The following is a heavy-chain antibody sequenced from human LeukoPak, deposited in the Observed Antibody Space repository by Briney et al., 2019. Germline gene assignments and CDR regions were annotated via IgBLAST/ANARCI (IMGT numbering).Heavy chain of an antibody. J-gene: IGHJ4*02. V-gene: IGHV3-21*01. D-gene: IGHD5-24*01. CDR3: AKGGEMGTIRGYFDY. CDR2: ISSSSSYI. CDR1: GFTFSSYN. Sequence: PGGSPRLSCAASGFTFSSYNMNWVRQAPGKGLEWVSSISSSSSYIYYADSVKGRFTISRDNAKNSLYLQMNSLRTEDTAVYYCAKGGEMGTIRGYFDYLGQGTLVTVSS.